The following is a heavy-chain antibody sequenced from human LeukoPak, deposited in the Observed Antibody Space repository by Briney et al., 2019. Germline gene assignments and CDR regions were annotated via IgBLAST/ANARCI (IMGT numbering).Heavy chain of an antibody. V-gene: IGHV3-7*01. D-gene: IGHD4-11*01. J-gene: IGHJ5*02. CDR1: GFTFSSYW. Sequence: GGSLRLSCAASGFTFSSYWVSWVRQAPGKGLECVANIKQEGSEKYYVDSVKGRFTISRDNAKNSLYLQMNSLRAEDTAVYYCARKLQLNWFDPWGQGTLVTVSS. CDR2: IKQEGSEK. CDR3: ARKLQLNWFDP.